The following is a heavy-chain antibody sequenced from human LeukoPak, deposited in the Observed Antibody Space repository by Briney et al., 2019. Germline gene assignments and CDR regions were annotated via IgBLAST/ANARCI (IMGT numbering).Heavy chain of an antibody. V-gene: IGHV3-48*01. CDR2: ISSGSSII. CDR3: IVLAVTATLGFDY. CDR1: GFPFSRYS. Sequence: GGSLRLSCAASGFPFSRYSMNWVRQAPGKGLEWVSYISSGSSIIHYADSVKGRFTISRDNAKNSLYLQMNSLRAEDTAVYYCIVLAVTATLGFDYWGQGTLVTVSS. J-gene: IGHJ4*02. D-gene: IGHD6-19*01.